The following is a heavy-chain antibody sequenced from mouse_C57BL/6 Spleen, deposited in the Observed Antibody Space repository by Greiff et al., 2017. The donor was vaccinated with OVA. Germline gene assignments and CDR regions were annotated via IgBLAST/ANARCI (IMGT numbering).Heavy chain of an antibody. V-gene: IGHV2-4*01. CDR1: GFSLTSYG. Sequence: QVQLKESGPGLVQPSQSLSITCTVSGFSLTSYGVHWVRQPPGTGLEWLGVIWSGGSTDYNAAFISRLSNSKDNSKSQVFFKMNSLQADDTAIYYCAKKKGDDGYYGPWFAYWGQGTLVTVSA. D-gene: IGHD2-3*01. J-gene: IGHJ3*01. CDR3: AKKKGDDGYYGPWFAY. CDR2: IWSGGST.